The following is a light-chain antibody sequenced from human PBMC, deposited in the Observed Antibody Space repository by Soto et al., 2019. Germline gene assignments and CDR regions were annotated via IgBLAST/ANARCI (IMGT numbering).Light chain of an antibody. CDR2: GAS. V-gene: IGKV3-15*01. J-gene: IGKJ2*01. Sequence: EIVMTQSPATLSVSPGERATLSCRASQSVNSNLAWYQQKPGQAPRLLFYGASTRATGIPARFSGTGSGTDFTLTISSLQSEDFAVYYCQQSNKWPYTFGQGNKLEIK. CDR1: QSVNSN. CDR3: QQSNKWPYT.